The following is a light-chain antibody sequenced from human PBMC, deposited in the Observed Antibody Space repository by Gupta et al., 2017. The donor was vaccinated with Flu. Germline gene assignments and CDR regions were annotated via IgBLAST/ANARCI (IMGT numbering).Light chain of an antibody. CDR2: DVT. CDR1: SSDVGRSDY. V-gene: IGLV2-14*01. Sequence: SALTQPAPVSGAPRQPITISCTGTSSDVGRSDYVSWYQQHPDKAPKLIIFDVTSRPSGVSSRFSGSKTGNTASLPISGLQAEDETDDYCSSYTSGSTFYVFGTGTKVTVL. CDR3: SSYTSGSTFYV. J-gene: IGLJ1*01.